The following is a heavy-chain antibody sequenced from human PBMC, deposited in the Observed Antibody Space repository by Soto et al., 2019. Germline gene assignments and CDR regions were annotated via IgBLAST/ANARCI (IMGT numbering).Heavy chain of an antibody. V-gene: IGHV1-18*01. Sequence: ASVKVSCKDSGYTFTSYGISWVRQAPGQGLEWMGWISAYNGNTNYAQKLQGRVTMTTDTSTSTAYMELRSLRSDDTAVYYCARAIVGATIYYYYGMDVWGQGTTVTVSS. D-gene: IGHD1-26*01. CDR3: ARAIVGATIYYYYGMDV. CDR2: ISAYNGNT. CDR1: GYTFTSYG. J-gene: IGHJ6*02.